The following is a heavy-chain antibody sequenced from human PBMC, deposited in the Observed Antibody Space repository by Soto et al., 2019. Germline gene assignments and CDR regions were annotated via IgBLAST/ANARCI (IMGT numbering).Heavy chain of an antibody. D-gene: IGHD3-22*01. V-gene: IGHV3-48*02. CDR2: ISGTGTT. CDR3: ARQIYHDSSAWD. J-gene: IGHJ4*02. CDR1: EFTFRNCA. Sequence: EVQLVESGGGLVQPGGSLRLPCAPSEFTFRNCALNGSRQAPGKGLEWVSYISGTGTTYSADLVKGRFTISRDNARNSLYLQMSSLRDEDTAVYYCARQIYHDSSAWDWGQGSLVTVSS.